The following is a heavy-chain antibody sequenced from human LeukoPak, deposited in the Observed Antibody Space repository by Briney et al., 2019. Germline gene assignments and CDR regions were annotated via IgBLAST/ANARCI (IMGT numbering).Heavy chain of an antibody. Sequence: GVSQRLSCAASGFTFSSYAMSWVRQAPGKGLEWVSAISGSGGSTYYADSVKGRFTISRDNSKNTLYLHMNSLRAEDTAVYYCAKDSSSWYRPLYYMDVWGKGTTVTDPS. CDR1: GFTFSSYA. CDR3: AKDSSSWYRPLYYMDV. J-gene: IGHJ6*03. CDR2: ISGSGGST. V-gene: IGHV3-23*01. D-gene: IGHD6-13*01.